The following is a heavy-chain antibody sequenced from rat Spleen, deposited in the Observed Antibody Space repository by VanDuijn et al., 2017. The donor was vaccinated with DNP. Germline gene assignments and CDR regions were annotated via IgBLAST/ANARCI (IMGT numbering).Heavy chain of an antibody. V-gene: IGHV3-1*01. CDR2: ISYSGST. CDR1: GYSITSNY. CDR3: ARSDVYYGFDY. Sequence: EVQLQESGPGLVKPSQSLSLTCSVTGYSITSNYWAWIRKFPGNKMEWIGHISYSGSTSYNPSLKSRISITRDTSRNQFFLQVNSVSPEDTATYYCARSDVYYGFDYWGQGVMVTVSS. J-gene: IGHJ2*01. D-gene: IGHD1-6*01.